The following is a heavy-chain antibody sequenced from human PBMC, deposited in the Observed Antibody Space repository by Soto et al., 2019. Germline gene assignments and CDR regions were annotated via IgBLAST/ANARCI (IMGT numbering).Heavy chain of an antibody. D-gene: IGHD4-17*01. CDR3: ARLIGEYDYFDY. J-gene: IGHJ4*02. CDR2: IFYSGST. V-gene: IGHV4-39*01. CDR1: GGSISSSSYY. Sequence: QLLESGPGLVKPSETLSLTCTVSGGSISSSSYYWGWIRQPPGKGLEWIGNIFYSGSTYYNPSLKSRVTISVDTSKNQFSLKLSSVTAADTAVYYCARLIGEYDYFDYWGQGTLVTVSS.